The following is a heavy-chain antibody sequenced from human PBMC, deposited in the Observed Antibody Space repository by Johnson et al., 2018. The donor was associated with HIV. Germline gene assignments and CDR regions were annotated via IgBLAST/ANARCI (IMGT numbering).Heavy chain of an antibody. Sequence: VQLVESGGGVVQPGRSLRLSCAASGFIFSSYAMHWVRQAPGKGLEWVGLISYDGSNKYYADSVKGRFIISRDNSKKTLDLQTISLRAEDTAVYYCARDLIKQQFLEWLSEGYGVFDIWGQGTMVTVSS. V-gene: IGHV3-30-3*01. CDR1: GFIFSSYA. CDR3: ARDLIKQQFLEWLSEGYGVFDI. CDR2: ISYDGSNK. D-gene: IGHD3-3*01. J-gene: IGHJ3*02.